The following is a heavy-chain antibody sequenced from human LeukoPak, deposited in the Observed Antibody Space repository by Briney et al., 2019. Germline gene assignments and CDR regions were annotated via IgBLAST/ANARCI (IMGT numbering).Heavy chain of an antibody. CDR3: AKDRGIVATILDY. Sequence: PGGSLRLSCAASGFTFSSYAMHWVRQAPGKGLEWVSYISSSSNTIYYADSVKGRFTISRDNSKNTPYLQMNSLRAEDTAVYYCAKDRGIVATILDYWGQGTLVTVSS. D-gene: IGHD5-12*01. CDR1: GFTFSSYA. CDR2: ISSSSNTI. J-gene: IGHJ4*02. V-gene: IGHV3-48*01.